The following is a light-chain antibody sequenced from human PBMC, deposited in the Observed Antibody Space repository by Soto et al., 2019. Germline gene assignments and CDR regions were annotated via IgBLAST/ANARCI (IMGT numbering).Light chain of an antibody. CDR1: SSNIGNNY. CDR3: SSYTTDISPYV. J-gene: IGLJ1*01. V-gene: IGLV1-51*01. CDR2: EVV. Sequence: QSVLTQPPSVSAAPGQKVTISCSGSSSNIGNNYVSWYQQLPGTAPKLLIYEVVNRPSGVSNRFSGSKSGNTASLTISGLQAEDEADYYCSSYTTDISPYVFGTGTKLTVL.